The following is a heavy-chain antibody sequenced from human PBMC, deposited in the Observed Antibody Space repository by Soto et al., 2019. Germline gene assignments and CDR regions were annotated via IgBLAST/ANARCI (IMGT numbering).Heavy chain of an antibody. Sequence: ASVKVSCKASGYTFTGYYMHWVRQAPGQGLEWMGWINPNSGGTNYAQKFQGRVTMTRDTSISTAYMELSRLRSDDTAVYYCAREGRAYCGGDCPNGFDYWGQGTLLTVS. CDR2: INPNSGGT. CDR3: AREGRAYCGGDCPNGFDY. V-gene: IGHV1-2*02. D-gene: IGHD2-21*02. CDR1: GYTFTGYY. J-gene: IGHJ4*02.